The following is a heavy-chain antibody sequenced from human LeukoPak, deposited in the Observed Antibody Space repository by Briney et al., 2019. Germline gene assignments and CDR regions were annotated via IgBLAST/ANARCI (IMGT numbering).Heavy chain of an antibody. CDR3: ARRGYHDYSGFDY. CDR2: ISGSSSDI. Sequence: PGGSLRLSCAGSEFTFRSYSMHWVRQAPGKGLEWVSSISGSSSDIYYADSVKGRFTISRDNSRNSLYLQMKSLRAEDTALYYCARRGYHDYSGFDYWGQGTLVTVSS. J-gene: IGHJ4*02. CDR1: EFTFRSYS. D-gene: IGHD1-26*01. V-gene: IGHV3-21*01.